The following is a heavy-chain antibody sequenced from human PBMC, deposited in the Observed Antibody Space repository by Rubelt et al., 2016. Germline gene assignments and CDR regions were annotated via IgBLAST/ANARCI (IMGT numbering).Heavy chain of an antibody. V-gene: IGHV3-15*01. CDR2: IKSKTDGGTT. J-gene: IGHJ4*02. D-gene: IGHD2-2*01. CDR1: GFTFSNAW. Sequence: EVQLVESGGGLVKPGGSLRLSCATSGFTFSNAWMSWVRQAPGKGLEWVGGIKSKTDGGTTDYPAPVKVRFTLSRDASKNTLYLQLNSLKTEDTAVSYCTTVQDIVVVPADFGGWGQGTLVTVSS. CDR3: TTVQDIVVVPADFGG.